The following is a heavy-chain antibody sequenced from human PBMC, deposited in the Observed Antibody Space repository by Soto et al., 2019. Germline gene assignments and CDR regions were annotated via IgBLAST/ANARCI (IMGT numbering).Heavy chain of an antibody. D-gene: IGHD3-3*01. V-gene: IGHV3-33*01. Sequence: GGSLRLSCAASGFPFSSYGMHWVRQAPGKGLEWVAVIWYDGSNKYYADSVKGRFTISRDNSKNTLYLQMNSLRAEDTAVYYCARGPYYDFWSGYYQGYYYYMDVWGKGTTVTVSS. CDR2: IWYDGSNK. CDR3: ARGPYYDFWSGYYQGYYYYMDV. J-gene: IGHJ6*03. CDR1: GFPFSSYG.